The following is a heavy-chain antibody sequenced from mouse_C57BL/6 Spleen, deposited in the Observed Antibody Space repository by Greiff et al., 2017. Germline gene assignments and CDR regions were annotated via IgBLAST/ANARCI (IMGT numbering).Heavy chain of an antibody. CDR3: TRSDSNLFAY. CDR1: GYTFTDYE. J-gene: IGHJ3*01. Sequence: VQLQQSGAELVRPGASVTLSCKASGYTFTDYEMHWVKQTPVHGLEWIGAIDPETGGTAYNQKFKGKAILTADKSSSTAYMELRSLTSEDSAVYYCTRSDSNLFAYWGQGTLVTVSA. D-gene: IGHD2-5*01. CDR2: IDPETGGT. V-gene: IGHV1-15*01.